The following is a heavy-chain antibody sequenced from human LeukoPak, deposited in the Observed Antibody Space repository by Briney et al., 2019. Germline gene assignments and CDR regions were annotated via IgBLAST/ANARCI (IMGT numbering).Heavy chain of an antibody. CDR2: INTYNGNT. D-gene: IGHD4-17*01. J-gene: IGHJ4*02. CDR3: ARVGYGDYPFDY. Sequence: ASGRLSYTAAGYIVSSSAISSVRESPGHELEGMGGINTYNGNTNNAQNIQGRVTMNADTSTSTTYMELGSLTSDDAAVCYCARVGYGDYPFDYWGQGTLVTVSS. V-gene: IGHV1-18*01. CDR1: GYIVSSSA.